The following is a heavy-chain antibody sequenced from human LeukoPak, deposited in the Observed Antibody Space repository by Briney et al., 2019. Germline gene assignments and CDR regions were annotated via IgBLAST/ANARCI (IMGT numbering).Heavy chain of an antibody. Sequence: ASVKVSCKASGYTFTSYYMHWVRQAPGQGLEWMGIINPSGGSTSYAQKFQGRVTMTRDTSTSTVYMELSSLRSEDTAVYYCARDPGDSLPWYYLDYWGQGTLVTVSS. V-gene: IGHV1-46*01. J-gene: IGHJ4*02. CDR1: GYTFTSYY. CDR3: ARDPGDSLPWYYLDY. CDR2: INPSGGST. D-gene: IGHD3-10*01.